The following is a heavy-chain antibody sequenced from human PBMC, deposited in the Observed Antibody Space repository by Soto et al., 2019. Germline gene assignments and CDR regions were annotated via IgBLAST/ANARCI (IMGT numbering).Heavy chain of an antibody. CDR3: ARVGTTVTTWNYYYYMDV. CDR1: GYTFTSYD. V-gene: IGHV1-8*01. D-gene: IGHD4-4*01. J-gene: IGHJ6*03. CDR2: MNPNSGNT. Sequence: ASVKVSCKASGYTFTSYDINWVRQATGQGLEWMGWMNPNSGNTGYAQKFQGRVTMTRNTSISTAYMELSSLRSEDTAVYYCARVGTTVTTWNYYYYMDVWGKATTVTVS.